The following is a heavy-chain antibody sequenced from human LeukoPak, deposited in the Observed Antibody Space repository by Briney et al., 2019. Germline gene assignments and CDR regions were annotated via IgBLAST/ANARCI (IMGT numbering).Heavy chain of an antibody. CDR1: GGSISSGDYY. CDR3: ARERKQSGWGG. V-gene: IGHV4-30-4*01. Sequence: SETLSLTCTVSGGSISSGDYYWSWIRQPPGKGLEWIGYIYYSGSTYYNPSLKSRVTISVDTSKNQFSLKLSSVTAADTAVYYCARERKQSGWGGWGQGTLVTVSS. J-gene: IGHJ4*02. CDR2: IYYSGST. D-gene: IGHD6-19*01.